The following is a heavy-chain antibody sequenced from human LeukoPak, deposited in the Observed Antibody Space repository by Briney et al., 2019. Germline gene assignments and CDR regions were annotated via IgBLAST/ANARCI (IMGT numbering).Heavy chain of an antibody. CDR2: IYTGGGT. D-gene: IGHD6-6*01. V-gene: IGHV4-61*02. Sequence: SETLSLTCTVSGGSISSGAYFWNWIRQPAGKGLEWIGRIYTGGGTNYNPSLQSRVTVSLDTSKNQFSLRLSSVTAADTAIYYCARKEYSNSKFDYWGQGTLVTVS. CDR1: GGSISSGAYF. J-gene: IGHJ4*02. CDR3: ARKEYSNSKFDY.